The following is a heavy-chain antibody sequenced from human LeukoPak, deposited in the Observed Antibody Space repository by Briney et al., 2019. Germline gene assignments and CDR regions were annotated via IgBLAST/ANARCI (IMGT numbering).Heavy chain of an antibody. CDR3: ARGLLAVAGTGVDY. Sequence: GASVKVSCKASGYTFTSYDINWVRQATGQGLEWMGWMNPNSGNTGYAQKFQGRITMTRNTSISTAYMELSSLRSEDTAVYYCARGLLAVAGTGVDYWGQGTLVTVSS. J-gene: IGHJ4*02. D-gene: IGHD6-19*01. V-gene: IGHV1-8*01. CDR2: MNPNSGNT. CDR1: GYTFTSYD.